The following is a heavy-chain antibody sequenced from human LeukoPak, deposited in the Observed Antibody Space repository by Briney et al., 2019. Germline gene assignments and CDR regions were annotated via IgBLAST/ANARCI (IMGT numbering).Heavy chain of an antibody. J-gene: IGHJ6*03. D-gene: IGHD3-10*01. CDR2: ISAYNGNT. Sequence: ASVKVSCKASGYTFTSYGISWVRQAPGQGLEWMGWISAYNGNTNYAQKLQGRVTMTTDTSTSTAYMELRSLRSDDTAVYYCARGEDRGVKDYYYYYYMDVWGKGTTVTVSS. CDR1: GYTFTSYG. V-gene: IGHV1-18*01. CDR3: ARGEDRGVKDYYYYYYMDV.